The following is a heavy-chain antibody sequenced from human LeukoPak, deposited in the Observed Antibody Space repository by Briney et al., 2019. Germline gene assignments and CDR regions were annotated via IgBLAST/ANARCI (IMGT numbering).Heavy chain of an antibody. CDR3: ARRRAAAGGSPFN. J-gene: IGHJ4*02. D-gene: IGHD6-25*01. V-gene: IGHV4-39*01. CDR2: IHYKGNT. CDR1: GGSISSSSYY. Sequence: SETLSLTCTVSGGSISSSSYYWGWIRQPPGKGLEWIGSIHYKGNTYYNSSLKSRVTISVDTSKNQSFLKLSSVTAADTAVYYCARRRAAAGGSPFNWGQGTLVTVSS.